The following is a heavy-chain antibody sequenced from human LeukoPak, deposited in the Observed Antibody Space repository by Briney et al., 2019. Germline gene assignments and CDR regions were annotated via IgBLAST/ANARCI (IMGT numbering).Heavy chain of an antibody. D-gene: IGHD2-21*01. J-gene: IGHJ5*02. V-gene: IGHV1-2*02. CDR1: GYSFTDYY. CDR2: INPNSGGT. Sequence: SVPVSCKTSGYSFTDYYMHWVRQAPGQGLEWMGWINPNSGGTSSAQKFQGRVTMTRDTSITTVYMEVSWLTSDDTAIYYCARADRLHGGPYLIGPWGQGTLVTVSS. CDR3: ARADRLHGGPYLIGP.